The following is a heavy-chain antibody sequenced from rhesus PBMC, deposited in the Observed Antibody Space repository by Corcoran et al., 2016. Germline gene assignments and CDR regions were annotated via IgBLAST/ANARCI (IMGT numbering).Heavy chain of an antibody. V-gene: IGHV3-119*01. D-gene: IGHD6-25*01. CDR2: ISSDGSST. J-gene: IGHJ4*01. Sequence: EVQLVESGGGLVQPGGSLRLSCAASGFTFSSNWMYWVRQAPGKGLVWVSRISSDGSSTSYADSVKGRFTISIENAKNSLYLQMNSLRAEDTAVYYCAAAIAAAGTGIDYWGQGVLVTVSS. CDR1: GFTFSSNW. CDR3: AAAIAAAGTGIDY.